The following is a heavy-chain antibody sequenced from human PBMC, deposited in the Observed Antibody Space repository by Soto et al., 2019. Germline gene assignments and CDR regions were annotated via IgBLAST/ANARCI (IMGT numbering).Heavy chain of an antibody. CDR2: ISSSSSYI. Sequence: GGSLRLSCAASGFNLSSYSMNWVRQAPGKGLEWVSSISSSSSYIYYADSVKGRFTISRDNAKNSLYLQMYSLRAEDTAVYYCARDPTTYDGNFDYWGQGTLVTVSS. J-gene: IGHJ4*02. V-gene: IGHV3-21*01. CDR1: GFNLSSYS. CDR3: ARDPTTYDGNFDY. D-gene: IGHD5-12*01.